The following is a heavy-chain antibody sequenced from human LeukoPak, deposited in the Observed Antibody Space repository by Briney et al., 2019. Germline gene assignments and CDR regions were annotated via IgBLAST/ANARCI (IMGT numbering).Heavy chain of an antibody. J-gene: IGHJ4*02. CDR3: AKIYGDGVSSDY. CDR2: FIGRGGSP. CDR1: GFPFSSYA. V-gene: IGHV3-23*01. D-gene: IGHD4-17*01. Sequence: GGSLRLSCAASGFPFSSYAMSWVRQAPGKGLEWVPAFIGRGGSPNYPPSGKGRFPISRDNSKTPRYLQLNSLRAEDTAVYYCAKIYGDGVSSDYWGQGSQVTVSS.